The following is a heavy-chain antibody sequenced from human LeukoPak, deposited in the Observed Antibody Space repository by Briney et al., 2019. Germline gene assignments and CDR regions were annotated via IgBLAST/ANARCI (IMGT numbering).Heavy chain of an antibody. V-gene: IGHV1-69*05. D-gene: IGHD1-26*01. CDR3: ARGSVRNYYYSMDV. Sequence: GSSVKVSCKASGCTFSSYAISWVRQAPGQGLEWMGGIIPIFGTANYAQQFQGRVTITTDESTSTAYMELSSLRSEDTAVYYCARGSVRNYYYSMDVWGKGTTVTVSS. CDR1: GCTFSSYA. J-gene: IGHJ6*03. CDR2: IIPIFGTA.